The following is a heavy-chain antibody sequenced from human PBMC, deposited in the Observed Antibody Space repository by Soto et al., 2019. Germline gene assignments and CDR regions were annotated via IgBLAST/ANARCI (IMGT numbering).Heavy chain of an antibody. CDR3: AKTPTGYYDS. D-gene: IGHD1-26*01. V-gene: IGHV4-39*02. CDR2: VFYTGSA. J-gene: IGHJ4*02. CDR1: GGSIRGSDDY. Sequence: QLHLQESGPRLVKPSETLSLTCSVSGGSIRGSDDYWGWIRQSPGKGLEYIGSVFYTGSAYYNPSFKSRVSIVADTSTNRFFLNLKSVTATDTGVYYCAKTPTGYYDSGGQGILVTVSS.